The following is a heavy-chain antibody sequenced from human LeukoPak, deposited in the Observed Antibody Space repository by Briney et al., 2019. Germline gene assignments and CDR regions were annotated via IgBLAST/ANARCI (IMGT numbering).Heavy chain of an antibody. CDR3: AREKRGYSGYDYSSDY. CDR2: VSYSGST. V-gene: IGHV4-59*01. D-gene: IGHD5-12*01. CDR1: GGSISNYY. Sequence: ASETLSLTCTVSGGSISNYYWNWIRQPPGKGLEWIGYVSYSGSTNYNPSLKSRVTISLYTSKNQFSLILNSVTAADTAVYYCAREKRGYSGYDYSSDYWGQGTLVTVSS. J-gene: IGHJ4*02.